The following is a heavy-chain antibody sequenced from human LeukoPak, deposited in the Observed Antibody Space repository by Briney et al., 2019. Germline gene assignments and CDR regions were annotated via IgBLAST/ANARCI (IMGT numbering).Heavy chain of an antibody. CDR2: IIPIFGTA. CDR3: ARVEGYSSSWYWFDP. Sequence: GASVKVSCKASGYTFTNYGISWVRQAPGQGLEWMGGIIPIFGTANYAQKFQGRVTITTDESTSTAYMELSSLRSEDTAVYYCARVEGYSSSWYWFDPWGQGTLVTVSS. J-gene: IGHJ5*02. V-gene: IGHV1-69*05. CDR1: GYTFTNYG. D-gene: IGHD6-13*01.